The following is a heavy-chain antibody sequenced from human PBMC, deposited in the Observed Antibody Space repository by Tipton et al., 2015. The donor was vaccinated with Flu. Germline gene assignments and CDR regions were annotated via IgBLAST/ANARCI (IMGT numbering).Heavy chain of an antibody. CDR3: ARVVPRAGDAFDI. D-gene: IGHD6-6*01. CDR1: GVSISSYY. J-gene: IGHJ3*02. Sequence: TLSLTCTVSGVSISSYYGSWIRQPAGKGLEWIGRIYTSGSTNYNPSLKSRVTMSVDTSKNQFSLKLSSVTAADTAVYYCARVVPRAGDAFDIWGQGTMVTVSS. V-gene: IGHV4-4*07. CDR2: IYTSGST.